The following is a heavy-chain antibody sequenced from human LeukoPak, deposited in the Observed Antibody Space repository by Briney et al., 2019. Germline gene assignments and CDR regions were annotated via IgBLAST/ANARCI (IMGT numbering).Heavy chain of an antibody. CDR2: IYYSGST. D-gene: IGHD2-2*01. Sequence: SETLSLTCTVSGGSISSYYWRWIRQPPGKGLEWIGYIYYSGSTNYNPSLKSRVTISVDTSKNQFSLKLSSVTAADTDVYGCARVLRSSTSSYHYVYYMEVWRKGTTVTVSS. V-gene: IGHV4-59*01. J-gene: IGHJ6*03. CDR3: ARVLRSSTSSYHYVYYMEV. CDR1: GGSISSYY.